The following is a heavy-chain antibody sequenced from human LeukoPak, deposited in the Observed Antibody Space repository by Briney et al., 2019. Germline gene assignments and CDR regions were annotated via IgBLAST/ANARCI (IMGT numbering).Heavy chain of an antibody. Sequence: GESLKISCKGSGYSFTSYWIGWVRQMPGKGLEWMGIIYPGDSDTRYSPSFQGQVTISADKSISTAYLQWSSLKASDTAMYYCARLPPRLNNLNYYDSSGYYDYWGQGTLVTVSS. J-gene: IGHJ4*02. CDR2: IYPGDSDT. CDR1: GYSFTSYW. D-gene: IGHD3-22*01. CDR3: ARLPPRLNNLNYYDSSGYYDY. V-gene: IGHV5-51*01.